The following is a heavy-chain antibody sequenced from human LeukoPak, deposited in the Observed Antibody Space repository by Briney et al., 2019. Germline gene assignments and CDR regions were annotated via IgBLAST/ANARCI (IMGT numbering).Heavy chain of an antibody. CDR3: ARRRGYSYALDY. J-gene: IGHJ4*02. V-gene: IGHV3-64*01. Sequence: GGSLRLSCAASGFTFSSYAMHWVRQAPGKGVEYVSAISSNGGSTYYANSVKGRFTISRDNSKNTLYLQMGSLRAEDMAVYYCARRRGYSYALDYWGQGTLVTVSS. D-gene: IGHD5-18*01. CDR1: GFTFSSYA. CDR2: ISSNGGST.